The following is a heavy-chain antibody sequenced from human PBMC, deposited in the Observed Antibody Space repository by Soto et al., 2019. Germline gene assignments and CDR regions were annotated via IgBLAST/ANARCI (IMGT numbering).Heavy chain of an antibody. Sequence: EVQLVESGGGLVQPGGSLRLSCAASGFTFSSDWMSWVRQAPGKGLEWVANIKQDETEKYYVDSVKGRFTISRDNAKNSLYLQMNSLRAEDTAVYYCARLVSAAANDYWGQGTLVAVSS. CDR1: GFTFSSDW. D-gene: IGHD1-26*01. CDR3: ARLVSAAANDY. V-gene: IGHV3-7*04. CDR2: IKQDETEK. J-gene: IGHJ4*02.